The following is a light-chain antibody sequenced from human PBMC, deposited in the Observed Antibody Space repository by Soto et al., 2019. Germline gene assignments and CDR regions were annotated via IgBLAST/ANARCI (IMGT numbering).Light chain of an antibody. J-gene: IGKJ2*01. CDR3: QQYGSSHPYT. CDR1: ENVSNNY. CDR2: GSS. Sequence: EVVLTQSPGTLSLSPGERATLSCRASENVSNNYLAWYQQKPGQAPRLLIFGSSDRAAGIPDRFSGSGSGTDFTLTISRLEPEDFAVYYCQQYGSSHPYTFGQGTKLEIK. V-gene: IGKV3-20*01.